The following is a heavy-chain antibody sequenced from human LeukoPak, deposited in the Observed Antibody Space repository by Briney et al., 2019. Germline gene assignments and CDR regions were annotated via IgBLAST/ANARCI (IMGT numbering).Heavy chain of an antibody. CDR3: ARQRGIVLSNGLFDY. CDR2: IYPGDSDT. Sequence: GESLKISCQASGYSFTTFWIGWVRQMPGEGLEWMGIIYPGDSDTRYSPSFLGQVTISADQSISTAYLQWSSLRASDTAMYYCARQRGIVLSNGLFDYWGQGALVTVSS. D-gene: IGHD1-26*01. V-gene: IGHV5-51*01. J-gene: IGHJ4*02. CDR1: GYSFTTFW.